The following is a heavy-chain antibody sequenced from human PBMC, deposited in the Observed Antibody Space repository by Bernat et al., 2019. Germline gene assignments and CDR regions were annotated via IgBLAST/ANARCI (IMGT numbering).Heavy chain of an antibody. CDR3: ARELPDGDYTSEYYFDY. Sequence: EVELVESGGGLVKPGGSLRLSCAASGFTFSNAWMTWVRQAPGKGLEWVSSISSSSSYIYYADSVKGRFTISRDNAKNSLYLQMNSLRAEDTAVYYCARELPDGDYTSEYYFDYWGQGALVTVSS. CDR1: GFTFSNAW. J-gene: IGHJ4*02. CDR2: ISSSSSYI. D-gene: IGHD4-17*01. V-gene: IGHV3-21*01.